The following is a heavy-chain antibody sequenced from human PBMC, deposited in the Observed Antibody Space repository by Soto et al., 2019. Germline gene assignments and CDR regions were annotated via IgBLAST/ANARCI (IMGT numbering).Heavy chain of an antibody. J-gene: IGHJ3*02. CDR1: GYTFTSYG. D-gene: IGHD3-22*01. CDR3: ARSSGLTIPGAFDI. Sequence: ASVKVSCKASGYTFTSYGISWVRQAPGQGLEWMGWISAYNGNTNYAQKLQGRVTMTTDTSTSTAYMELRSLRSDDTAVYYCARSSGLTIPGAFDIWGQGTMVTVSS. CDR2: ISAYNGNT. V-gene: IGHV1-18*01.